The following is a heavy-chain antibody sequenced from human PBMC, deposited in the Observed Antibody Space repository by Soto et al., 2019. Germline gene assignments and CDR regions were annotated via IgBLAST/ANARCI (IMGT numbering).Heavy chain of an antibody. V-gene: IGHV1-3*01. CDR3: ARDVGAPGD. CDR1: GYTFTSYA. Sequence: QVQLVQSGAEVKKPGASVKVSCKASGYTFTSYARHWVRQAPGQRLEWMGCIHDGNGNTKYSQKVQGRVTITRDTSASTDYMELSSLRSEDTAVYYCARDVGAPGDWGQGTLVTVSS. J-gene: IGHJ4*02. D-gene: IGHD1-26*01. CDR2: IHDGNGNT.